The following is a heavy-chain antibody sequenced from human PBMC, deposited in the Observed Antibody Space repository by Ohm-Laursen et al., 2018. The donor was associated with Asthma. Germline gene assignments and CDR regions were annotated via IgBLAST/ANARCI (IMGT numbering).Heavy chain of an antibody. CDR1: GFTFSIYA. CDR3: ARRDFSGGDTNAAFDI. V-gene: IGHV3-30*04. Sequence: SLRLSCSASGFTFSIYALHWVRQAPGKGLEWVAIISSDETYKNYANSVKGRFTISKDNSKNTLFLQMDSLRPDDTAVYYCARRDFSGGDTNAAFDIWGQGTMVAVSS. J-gene: IGHJ3*02. CDR2: ISSDETYK. D-gene: IGHD2-21*02.